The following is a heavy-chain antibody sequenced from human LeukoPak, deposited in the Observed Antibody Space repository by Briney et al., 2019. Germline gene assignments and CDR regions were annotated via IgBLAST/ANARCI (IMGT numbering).Heavy chain of an antibody. CDR2: ISGSGGST. Sequence: GGSLRLSCAASGFTSSSYAMSWVRQAPGKGLEWVSAISGSGGSTYYADSVKGRFTISRDNSKNTLYLQMNSLRAEDTAVYYCAKDQYQWYYFDYWGQGTLVTVSS. D-gene: IGHD2-2*01. J-gene: IGHJ4*02. V-gene: IGHV3-23*01. CDR1: GFTSSSYA. CDR3: AKDQYQWYYFDY.